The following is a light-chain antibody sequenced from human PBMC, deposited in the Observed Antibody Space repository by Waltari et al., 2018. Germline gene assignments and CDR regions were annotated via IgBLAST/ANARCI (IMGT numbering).Light chain of an antibody. J-gene: IGKJ4*01. Sequence: IQLTRSPSFLSSSVGDGVTISCRASQGISTYLAWFQQKPGKAPRRLIYAAAILQGGVPSRFSGSGSGTDFTLTISSLQPEDFGTYYCQQIKSYPITFGGGTKV. CDR3: QQIKSYPIT. CDR2: AAA. V-gene: IGKV1-9*01. CDR1: QGISTY.